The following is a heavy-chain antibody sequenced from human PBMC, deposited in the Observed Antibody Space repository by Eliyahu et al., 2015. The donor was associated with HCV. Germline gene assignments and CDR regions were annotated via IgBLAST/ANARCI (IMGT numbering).Heavy chain of an antibody. Sequence: QVQLVESGGGVVQPGRSLRLSCAASGFTFSSYGMHWVRQAPGKGLEWVAVISYDGSNKYYADSVKGRFTISRDNSKNTLYLQMNSLRAEDTAVYYCAKDSVVVVVVAATIDYWGQGTLVTVSS. J-gene: IGHJ4*02. V-gene: IGHV3-30*18. CDR2: ISYDGSNK. CDR1: GFTFSSYG. CDR3: AKDSVVVVVVAATIDY. D-gene: IGHD2-15*01.